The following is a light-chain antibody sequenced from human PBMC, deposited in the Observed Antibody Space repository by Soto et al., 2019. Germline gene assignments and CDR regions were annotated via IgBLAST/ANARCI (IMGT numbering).Light chain of an antibody. Sequence: QSALTQPASVSGSAGQSITISCSGTMRDVGAYNLVSWYQQHPGTAPKLIIYEVRNRPSGISSRFSGSRSGNTASLTISGLQYDDEGDHYRSAYTARSTLVFGGGTKVTVL. CDR1: MRDVGAYNL. V-gene: IGLV2-14*01. CDR2: EVR. CDR3: SAYTARSTLV. J-gene: IGLJ3*02.